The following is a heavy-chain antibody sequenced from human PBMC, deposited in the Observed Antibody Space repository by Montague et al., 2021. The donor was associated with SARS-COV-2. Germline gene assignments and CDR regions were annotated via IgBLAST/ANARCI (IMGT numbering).Heavy chain of an antibody. CDR3: ARSWGQWLLWGYEFDY. CDR2: IYYSGST. D-gene: IGHD6-19*01. Sequence: SETLSLTCTVSGGSISSSSYYGGWIRQPPGKGLEWIGSIYYSGSTHYNPSLKSRVTISVDTSKNQFSLKLSSVTAADTAVYYCARSWGQWLLWGYEFDYWGQGTLVTVSS. V-gene: IGHV4-39*01. J-gene: IGHJ4*02. CDR1: GGSISSSSYY.